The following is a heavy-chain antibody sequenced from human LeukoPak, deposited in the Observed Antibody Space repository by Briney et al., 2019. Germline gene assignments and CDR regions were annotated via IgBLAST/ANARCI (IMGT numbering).Heavy chain of an antibody. V-gene: IGHV3-53*01. D-gene: IGHD2-2*01. Sequence: PGGSLRLSCAASGFTVSSNYMSWVRQAPGKGLEWVSVIYSGGSTYYADSVKGRFTISRDNSKNTLYLQMNSLRAEDTAVFYCARADQGPLDYWGQGTLVTVSS. CDR1: GFTVSSNY. J-gene: IGHJ4*02. CDR2: IYSGGST. CDR3: ARADQGPLDY.